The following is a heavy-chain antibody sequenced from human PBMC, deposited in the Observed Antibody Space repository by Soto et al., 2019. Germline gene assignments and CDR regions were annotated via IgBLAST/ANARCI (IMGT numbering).Heavy chain of an antibody. CDR3: ARGNYYYYYMDV. V-gene: IGHV3-48*01. CDR2: ISSSSSTI. CDR1: GFTFSSYS. Sequence: GGSLRLSCAASGFTFSSYSINWVRQAPGKGLEWVSYISSSSSTIYYADSVEGRFTISRDNAKNSLYLQMNSLRAEDTAVYYCARGNYYYYYMDVWGKGTTVTVSS. J-gene: IGHJ6*03.